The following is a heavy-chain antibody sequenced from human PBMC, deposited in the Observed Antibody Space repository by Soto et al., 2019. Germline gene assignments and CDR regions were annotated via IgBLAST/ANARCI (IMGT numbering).Heavy chain of an antibody. CDR3: ATGPRLDYFYYYDD. V-gene: IGHV1-18*01. CDR2: ISAYSGDT. Sequence: QVQLVQSGAEVKKPGASVNVSCMASGYTFSSSGFTWVRQAPGQGLEWMGWISAYSGDTRYAQNLQGRVSLTTDTSASTAYMELRSLRSDDTAVYYCATGPRLDYFYYYDDWGQGTQVTVSS. D-gene: IGHD4-17*01. J-gene: IGHJ4*02. CDR1: GYTFSSSG.